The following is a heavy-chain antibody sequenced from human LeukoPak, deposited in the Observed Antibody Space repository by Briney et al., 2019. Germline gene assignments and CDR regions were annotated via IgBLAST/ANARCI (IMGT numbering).Heavy chain of an antibody. D-gene: IGHD1-20*01. CDR1: GGSISSSNW. Sequence: PSETLSLTCAVSGGSISSSNWWSWVRQPPGKGLEWIGEIYHSGSTNYNPSLKSRVTISVDTSKNQFSLKLSSVTAADTAVYYCARRSYNWNDYWGQGTLVTVSS. CDR2: IYHSGST. J-gene: IGHJ4*02. V-gene: IGHV4-4*02. CDR3: ARRSYNWNDY.